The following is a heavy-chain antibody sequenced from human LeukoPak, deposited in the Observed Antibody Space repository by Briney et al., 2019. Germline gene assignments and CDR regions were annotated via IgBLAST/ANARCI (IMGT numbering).Heavy chain of an antibody. CDR2: IYYSGST. D-gene: IGHD4-17*01. Sequence: PSETLSLTCTVSGGSISSSSYYWGWIRQPPGKGLEWIGSIYYSGSTNYNPSLKSRVTISVDTSKNQFSLKLGSVTAADAAVYYCARAEDYGDATFDYWGQGTLVTVSS. CDR3: ARAEDYGDATFDY. V-gene: IGHV4-39*07. CDR1: GGSISSSSYY. J-gene: IGHJ4*02.